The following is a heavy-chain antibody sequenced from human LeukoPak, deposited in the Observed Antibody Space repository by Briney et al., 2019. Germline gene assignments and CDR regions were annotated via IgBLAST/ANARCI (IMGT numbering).Heavy chain of an antibody. Sequence: SETLSLTCAVSGGSISSGGYSWSWIRQPPGKGLEWIRYIYHSGSTYYNPSLKSRVTISVDRSKNQFSLKLSSVTAADTAVYYCARGSGFSWFDPWGQGTLVTVSS. V-gene: IGHV4-30-2*01. CDR2: IYHSGST. J-gene: IGHJ5*02. CDR3: ARGSGFSWFDP. D-gene: IGHD3-22*01. CDR1: GGSISSGGYS.